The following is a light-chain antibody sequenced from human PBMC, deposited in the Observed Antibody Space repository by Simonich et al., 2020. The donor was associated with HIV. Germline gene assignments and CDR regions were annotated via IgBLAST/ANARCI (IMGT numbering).Light chain of an antibody. V-gene: IGKV3-11*01. CDR2: DAS. CDR3: QQYSSSVWT. J-gene: IGKJ1*01. Sequence: EIVLTQSPATLSLSPGERATLSCRASKSVSSYLAWYQQKPGQAPRLLIYDASNRATGIPARFSGSGSGTDFTLTISSLEPEDFAVYYCQQYSSSVWTFGQGTKVEI. CDR1: KSVSSY.